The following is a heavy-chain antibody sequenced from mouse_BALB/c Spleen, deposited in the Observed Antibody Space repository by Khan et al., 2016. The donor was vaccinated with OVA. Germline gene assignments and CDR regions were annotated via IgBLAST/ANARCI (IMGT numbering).Heavy chain of an antibody. V-gene: IGHV1-20*02. J-gene: IGHJ2*01. Sequence: VQLKQSGPELVKPGASVKISCKASGYSFTGYFMHWVMQSHGKSLEWIVRINPHIGETFYNEKFKGKATLTVDESSITALMGLRSVESEVSAVYCCANIYGSDFDYWGQGTTLTVSS. CDR2: INPHIGET. CDR3: ANIYGSDFDY. D-gene: IGHD1-1*01. CDR1: GYSFTGYF.